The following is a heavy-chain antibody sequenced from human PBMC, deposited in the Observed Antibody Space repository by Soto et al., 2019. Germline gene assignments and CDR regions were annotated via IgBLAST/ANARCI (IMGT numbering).Heavy chain of an antibody. CDR1: GFSINTYW. D-gene: IGHD2-15*01. CDR3: AAWDISNI. J-gene: IGHJ4*02. V-gene: IGHV3-7*01. Sequence: GGPLRLSCSGFGFSINTYWMNWIRQTPGKGLEWVANINPEGNAKTYVDPVKGRFFVSRDNTRNSLDLQMTSLRVEDSAIYFCAAWDISNIWGQGILVTVSS. CDR2: INPEGNAK.